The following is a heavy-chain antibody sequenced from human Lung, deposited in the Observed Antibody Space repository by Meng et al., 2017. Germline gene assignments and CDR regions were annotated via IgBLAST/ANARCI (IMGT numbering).Heavy chain of an antibody. D-gene: IGHD1-26*01. CDR1: GFYFNNRW. CDR2: IKSNTDGGTA. J-gene: IGHJ4*02. CDR3: TWDDKAVSDY. Sequence: VALVESGVGLVKAGVSLRLSCSAFGFYFNNRWMSGVRQAPGKGLEWVGRIKSNTDGGTAEYAAPVTGRFTISRDDSKSTLYLQMSGLRIDDTGVYYCTWDDKAVSDYWGQGTLVTVSS. V-gene: IGHV3-15*01.